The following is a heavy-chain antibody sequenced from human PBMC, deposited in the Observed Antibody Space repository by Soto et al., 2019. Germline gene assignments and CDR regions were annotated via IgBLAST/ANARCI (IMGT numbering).Heavy chain of an antibody. CDR1: GGSISSSSYY. V-gene: IGHV4-39*01. D-gene: IGHD2-15*01. CDR2: IFYSGST. J-gene: IGHJ6*02. Sequence: QLQLQESGPGLVKPSETLSLTCTVSGGSISSSSYYWGWIRQPPGKGLEWIGSIFYSGSTYYNPSLKSRVTISLYTSKNQFSLKLGSVTGADPAVYYFALHLKYCSAGSCYSDFPYYGMDVWGQGTTRTLSS. CDR3: ALHLKYCSAGSCYSDFPYYGMDV.